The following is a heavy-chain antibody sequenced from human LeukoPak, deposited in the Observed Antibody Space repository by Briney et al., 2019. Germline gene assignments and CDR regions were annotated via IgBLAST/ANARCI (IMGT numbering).Heavy chain of an antibody. Sequence: GASVKVSCKASGYTFTSYYMHWVQQAPGQGLEWMGIINPSGGSTSYAQKFQGRVTMTRDTSTSTVYMELSSLRSEDTAVYYCARELADTAMVTGGHFDYWGQGTLVTVSS. CDR3: ARELADTAMVTGGHFDY. V-gene: IGHV1-46*01. CDR1: GYTFTSYY. CDR2: INPSGGST. J-gene: IGHJ4*02. D-gene: IGHD5-18*01.